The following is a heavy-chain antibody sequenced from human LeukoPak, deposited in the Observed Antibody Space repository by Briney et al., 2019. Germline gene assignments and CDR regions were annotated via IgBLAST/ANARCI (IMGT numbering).Heavy chain of an antibody. CDR1: GFTVSSNY. CDR2: IYSGGST. D-gene: IGHD3-10*02. J-gene: IGHJ3*02. V-gene: IGHV3-53*01. Sequence: GGSLRLSCAASGFTVSSNYMSWVRQAPGKGLEWVSVIYSGGSTYYADSVKGRFTISRDNSKNTLYLQMNSLRAEDTAVYYCARDLRWGYYVSSAFDIWGQGTMVTVSS. CDR3: ARDLRWGYYVSSAFDI.